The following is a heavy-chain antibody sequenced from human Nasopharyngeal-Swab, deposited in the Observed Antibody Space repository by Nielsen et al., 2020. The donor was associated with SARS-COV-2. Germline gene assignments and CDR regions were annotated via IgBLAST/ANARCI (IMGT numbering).Heavy chain of an antibody. CDR3: ARSGVKTWEGYYYYYYMDV. V-gene: IGHV1-18*04. D-gene: IGHD3-10*01. CDR1: GYTFTSYG. Sequence: ASVKVSCKASGYTFTSYGISWVRQAPGQGLEWMGWISAYNGNTNYAQKLQGRVTMTTDTSTSTAYMELRSLRSDDTAVYYCARSGVKTWEGYYYYYYMDVWGKGTTVTFSS. CDR2: ISAYNGNT. J-gene: IGHJ6*03.